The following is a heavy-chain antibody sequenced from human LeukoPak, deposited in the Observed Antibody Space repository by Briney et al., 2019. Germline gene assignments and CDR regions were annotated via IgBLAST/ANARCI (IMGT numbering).Heavy chain of an antibody. Sequence: GGSLRLSCAASGFTVSSNYMSWVRQAPGKGLEWVSLIFSGGSTYYADSVKGRVTIYRDNSKNTLYLQMNSLRAEDTAVYYCARSAGIAATIVLGYWGQGTLVTVSS. CDR1: GFTVSSNY. CDR3: ARSAGIAATIVLGY. CDR2: IFSGGST. D-gene: IGHD5-12*01. V-gene: IGHV3-66*01. J-gene: IGHJ4*02.